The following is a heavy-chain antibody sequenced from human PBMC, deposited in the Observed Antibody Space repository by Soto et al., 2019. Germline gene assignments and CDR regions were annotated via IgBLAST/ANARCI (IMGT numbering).Heavy chain of an antibody. J-gene: IGHJ4*02. CDR1: GGTFSSYA. V-gene: IGHV1-69*01. Sequence: QVQLVQSGAEVKKPGSSVKVSCKASGGTFSSYAISWVRQAPGQGLEWMGGIIPIFGTANYAQKFQGRVTSTADESTSTAYMELSSLRPEDTAVYYCALNPYSNYDSTFDYWGQGTLVTVSS. CDR3: ALNPYSNYDSTFDY. CDR2: IIPIFGTA. D-gene: IGHD4-4*01.